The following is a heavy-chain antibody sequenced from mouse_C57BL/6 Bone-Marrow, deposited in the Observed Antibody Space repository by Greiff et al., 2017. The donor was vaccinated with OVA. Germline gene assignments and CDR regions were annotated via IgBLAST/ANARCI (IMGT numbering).Heavy chain of an antibody. Sequence: VQLQQSGSELRSPGSSVKLSCKDFDSEVFPIAYMSWVRQKPGHGFEWIGGILPRIGRTIYGEKFEDKATMDADTLSNTAYLELNSLTSEDSAIYYCARGAVVARGWYFDVWGTGTTVTVSS. J-gene: IGHJ1*03. CDR3: ARGAVVARGWYFDV. CDR1: DSEVFPIAY. V-gene: IGHV15-2*01. CDR2: ILPRIGRT. D-gene: IGHD1-1*01.